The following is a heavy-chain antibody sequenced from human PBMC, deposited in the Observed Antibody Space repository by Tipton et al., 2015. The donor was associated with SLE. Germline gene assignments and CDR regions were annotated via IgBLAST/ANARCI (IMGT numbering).Heavy chain of an antibody. Sequence: SLRLSCAASGFTFSSYGMHWVRQAPGKGLEWVAVLSCDGSNKYYADSVKGRFTISRDNSKNTLYLQMNSLRAEDTAVYYCAKDGERYCSGGSCDAFDIWGQGTMVTVSS. CDR1: GFTFSSYG. J-gene: IGHJ3*02. V-gene: IGHV3-30*18. D-gene: IGHD2-15*01. CDR3: AKDGERYCSGGSCDAFDI. CDR2: LSCDGSNK.